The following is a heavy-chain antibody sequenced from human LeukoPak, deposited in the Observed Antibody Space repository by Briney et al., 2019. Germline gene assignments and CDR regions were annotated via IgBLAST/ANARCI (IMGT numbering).Heavy chain of an antibody. Sequence: SETLSLTCTVSGGSISSYYWSWVRQPAGKGLGWIGRIYTSGSTNYNPSLKSRVTISVDTSKNQFSLKLSSVTAADTAVYYCARGGGYSYGDYWGQGTLVTVSS. D-gene: IGHD5-18*01. CDR2: IYTSGST. J-gene: IGHJ4*02. CDR1: GGSISSYY. CDR3: ARGGGYSYGDY. V-gene: IGHV4-4*07.